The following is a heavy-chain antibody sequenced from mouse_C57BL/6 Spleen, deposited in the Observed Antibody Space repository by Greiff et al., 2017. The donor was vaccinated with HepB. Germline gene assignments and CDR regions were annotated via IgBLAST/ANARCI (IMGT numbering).Heavy chain of an antibody. CDR3: ARDIALDY. D-gene: IGHD2-12*01. Sequence: EVHLVESGGGLVKPGGSLKLSCAASGFTFSSYAMSWVRQTPEKRLEWVATISDGGSYTYYPDNVKGRFTISRDNAKNNLYLQMSHLKSEDTAMYYCARDIALDYWGQGTTLTVSS. V-gene: IGHV5-4*01. CDR2: ISDGGSYT. CDR1: GFTFSSYA. J-gene: IGHJ2*01.